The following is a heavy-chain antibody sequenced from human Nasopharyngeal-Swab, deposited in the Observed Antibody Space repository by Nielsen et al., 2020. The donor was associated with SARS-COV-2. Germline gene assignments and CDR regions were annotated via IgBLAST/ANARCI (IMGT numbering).Heavy chain of an antibody. J-gene: IGHJ6*03. CDR2: MNPSSGNT. Sequence: ASVKVSCKVSGYTLPALSMHWLRQAPGKGLEWMGWMNPSSGNTGYAQKFKGRVTMTRNTSISTAYMELSSLRSEDTAVYYCSRGHQYKLLFHYYYYMDVWGKRTTVTVSS. CDR1: GYTLPALS. CDR3: SRGHQYKLLFHYYYYMDV. D-gene: IGHD2-2*01. V-gene: IGHV1-8*01.